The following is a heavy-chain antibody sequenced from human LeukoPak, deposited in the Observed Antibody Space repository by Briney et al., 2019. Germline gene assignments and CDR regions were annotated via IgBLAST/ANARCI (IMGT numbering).Heavy chain of an antibody. CDR1: GFTFRSYG. D-gene: IGHD1-26*01. CDR3: AREEELGGDY. V-gene: IGHV3-21*01. Sequence: GGSLRLSCAASGFTFRSYGMHWVRQAPGKGLEWVSSISSSSSYIYYADSVKGRFTISRDNAKNSLYLQMNSLRAEDTAVYYCAREEELGGDYWGQGTLVTVSS. J-gene: IGHJ4*02. CDR2: ISSSSSYI.